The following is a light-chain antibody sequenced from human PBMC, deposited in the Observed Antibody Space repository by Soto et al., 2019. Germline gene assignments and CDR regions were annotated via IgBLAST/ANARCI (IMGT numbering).Light chain of an antibody. CDR2: GAS. J-gene: IGKJ3*01. Sequence: EILITQSPGTLSVSPGEGASLSCRASQTVGTNLAWYQQRPGQAPRLLISGASTRATGIPARFSGSGSGTEFTLTITSLQSEDFAVYYCQQYFRWTPTFGPGTTVDIK. CDR3: QQYFRWTPT. CDR1: QTVGTN. V-gene: IGKV3D-15*01.